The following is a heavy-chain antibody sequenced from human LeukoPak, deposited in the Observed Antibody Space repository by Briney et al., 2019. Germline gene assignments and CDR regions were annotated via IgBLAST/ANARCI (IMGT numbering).Heavy chain of an antibody. CDR1: GFTVSSNY. V-gene: IGHV3-66*01. CDR3: ARSGSSYDSSGYYYPREYYFDY. D-gene: IGHD3-22*01. CDR2: IYSGGST. J-gene: IGHJ4*02. Sequence: TGGSLRLSCAASGFTVSSNYMSWVRQAPGKGLEWVSVIYSGGSTYYADSVKGRFTISRDNSKNTLYLQMNSLRAEDTAVYYCARSGSSYDSSGYYYPREYYFDYWGQGTLVTVSS.